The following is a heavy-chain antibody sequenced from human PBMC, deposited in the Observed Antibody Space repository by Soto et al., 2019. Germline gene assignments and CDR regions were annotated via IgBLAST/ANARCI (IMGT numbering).Heavy chain of an antibody. CDR2: INPNNGGT. J-gene: IGHJ4*02. V-gene: IGHV1-2*02. CDR3: ARDLPVVATTTWGD. CDR1: GYTFTGYY. D-gene: IGHD2-15*01. Sequence: SSVQVSCKASGYTFTGYYMHWVRQAPGQGLEWMGWINPNNGGTNYVQKFQGRVTMTRDMSISTAYMELRRLTSDDTAVYYCARDLPVVATTTWGDCGQGNLVTVSS.